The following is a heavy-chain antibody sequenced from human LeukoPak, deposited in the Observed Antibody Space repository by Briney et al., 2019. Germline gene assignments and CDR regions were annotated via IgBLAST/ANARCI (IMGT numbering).Heavy chain of an antibody. CDR1: GASMNTHY. J-gene: IGHJ4*02. Sequence: SETLSLTCAVSGASMNTHYWSWIRQPPGKGLEWIGYMLDTVTTKDNPSLKSRFTLSADTSKNQFSLRLTSVTAADTAVYYCATIKRGNIFGYFDFRGQGIPVTVSS. CDR2: MLDTVTT. V-gene: IGHV4-59*11. D-gene: IGHD5-18*01. CDR3: ATIKRGNIFGYFDF.